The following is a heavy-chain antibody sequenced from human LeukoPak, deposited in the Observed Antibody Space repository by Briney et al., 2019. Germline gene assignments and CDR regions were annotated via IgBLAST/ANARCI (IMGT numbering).Heavy chain of an antibody. CDR2: ISAYNGNT. V-gene: IGHV1-18*01. CDR1: GYTFTSYG. D-gene: IGHD3-9*01. J-gene: IGHJ4*02. CDR3: ARQYTYYDILTGYYMRLPNYFDY. Sequence: ASVKVSCKASGYTFTSYGISWVRQAPGQGLEWMGWISAYNGNTNYAQKLQGRVTMTTDTSTSTAYMELRSLRSDDTAVYYCARQYTYYDILTGYYMRLPNYFDYWGQGTLVTVSS.